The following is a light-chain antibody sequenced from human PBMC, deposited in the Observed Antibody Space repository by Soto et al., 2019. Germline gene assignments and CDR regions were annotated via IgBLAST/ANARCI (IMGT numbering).Light chain of an antibody. J-gene: IGLJ1*01. V-gene: IGLV2-14*01. CDR1: SSDVGDYNY. CDR3: ISYTVTNSLYV. Sequence: QSALTQPASVSGSPGQSITISCTATSSDVGDYNYVSWYQHHPGKAPKLMIFQVKYRPPGVSDRFSASKSGNTASLTISGLQAEDEADYYCISYTVTNSLYVFGTVTKVTVL. CDR2: QVK.